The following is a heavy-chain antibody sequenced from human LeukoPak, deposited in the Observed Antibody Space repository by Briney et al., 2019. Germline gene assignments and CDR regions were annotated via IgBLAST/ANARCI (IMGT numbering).Heavy chain of an antibody. J-gene: IGHJ4*02. D-gene: IGHD3-3*01. Sequence: GGSLRLSCAASGFTFSSYAMSWVRQAPGKGLEWVSAISGSGGSTYYADSVKGRFTISRDNSKNTLYLQMNSLRAEDTAVYYCARGLRFLEWLSYFDYWGQGTLVTVSS. V-gene: IGHV3-23*01. CDR1: GFTFSSYA. CDR3: ARGLRFLEWLSYFDY. CDR2: ISGSGGST.